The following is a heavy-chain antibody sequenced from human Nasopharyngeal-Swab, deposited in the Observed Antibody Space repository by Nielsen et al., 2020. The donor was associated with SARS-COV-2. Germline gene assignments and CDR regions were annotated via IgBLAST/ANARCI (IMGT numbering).Heavy chain of an antibody. CDR2: IYYSGST. D-gene: IGHD5-18*01. J-gene: IGHJ4*02. V-gene: IGHV4-59*01. CDR3: ARGWIQLWTSYFDY. Sequence: WIRQPPGKGLEWIGYIYYSGSTNYNSSLKSRVTISVDTSKNQFSLKLSSVTAADTAVYYCARGWIQLWTSYFDYWGQGTLVTVSS.